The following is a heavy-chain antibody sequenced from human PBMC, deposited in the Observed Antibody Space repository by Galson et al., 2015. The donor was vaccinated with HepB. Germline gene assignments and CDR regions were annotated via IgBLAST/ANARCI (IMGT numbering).Heavy chain of an antibody. CDR2: ISESGGNT. J-gene: IGHJ6*03. D-gene: IGHD2-2*01. Sequence: SLRLSCAASGFTFGTYGMNWVRQAPGKGLEWVSGISESGGNTYYEDSAKGRFTISRDSSKNTLYRQMNSLTAEDTALYYCAKEEEDLVVRAAARGYYYSYMDVWGKGTTVTVSS. CDR1: GFTFGTYG. CDR3: AKEEEDLVVRAAARGYYYSYMDV. V-gene: IGHV3-23*01.